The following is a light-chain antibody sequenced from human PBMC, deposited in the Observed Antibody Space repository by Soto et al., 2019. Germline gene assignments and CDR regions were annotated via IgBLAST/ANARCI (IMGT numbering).Light chain of an antibody. Sequence: EVVLTQSPATLSLSPWERATLSFRASQSVSSYLAWYQQKPGQAPRLLIYDASNRATGIPARFSGSGSGTDFTLTISSLEPEDFAVYYCQQRSNFLTFGGGTKVDI. CDR1: QSVSSY. CDR2: DAS. V-gene: IGKV3-11*01. J-gene: IGKJ4*01. CDR3: QQRSNFLT.